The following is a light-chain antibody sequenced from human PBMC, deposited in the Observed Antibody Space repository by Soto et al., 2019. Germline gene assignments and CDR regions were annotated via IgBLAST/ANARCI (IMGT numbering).Light chain of an antibody. CDR2: DAS. CDR3: QQYENRPT. CDR1: QNINNY. J-gene: IGKJ5*01. Sequence: IQMTPSPSSLSASVGYRVTITFQASQNINNYLNWYQQKPGRAPKLLIYDASNLEAGVPSRFRGSGSGTDFTFTISRLQPEDIATYYCQQYENRPTFGQGTRLEIK. V-gene: IGKV1-33*01.